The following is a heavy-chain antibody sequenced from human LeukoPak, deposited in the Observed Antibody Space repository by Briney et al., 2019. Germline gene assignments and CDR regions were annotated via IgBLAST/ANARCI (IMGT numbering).Heavy chain of an antibody. D-gene: IGHD5-24*01. CDR1: GGSISSGRYY. CDR2: IYHYGSP. Sequence: SETLSLTCSVSGGSISSGRYYWSWIQQPPGMELEWIGYIYHYGSPNYNPSLESRVTISVDTSKDQFSLKMSSVTAADTAVYYCARGGRWLQSSLFDSWGQGTLVTVSS. V-gene: IGHV4-61*01. J-gene: IGHJ4*02. CDR3: ARGGRWLQSSLFDS.